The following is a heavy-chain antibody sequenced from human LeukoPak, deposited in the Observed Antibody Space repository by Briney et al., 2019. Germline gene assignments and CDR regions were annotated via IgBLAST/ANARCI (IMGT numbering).Heavy chain of an antibody. Sequence: STNYNPSLKSRVTISVDTSKNQFSLKLSSVTAADTAVYYCARGPLRGYCSGGSCYSGLFDYWGQGTLVTVSS. CDR3: ARGPLRGYCSGGSCYSGLFDY. CDR2: ST. V-gene: IGHV4-34*01. J-gene: IGHJ4*02. D-gene: IGHD2-15*01.